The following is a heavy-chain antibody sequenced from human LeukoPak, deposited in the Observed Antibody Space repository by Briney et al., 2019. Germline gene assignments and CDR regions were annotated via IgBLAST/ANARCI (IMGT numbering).Heavy chain of an antibody. Sequence: ASVKVSCKASGYTFTSYDINWVRQATGQGLEWMGWMNPNSGNTGYAQKFQGRVTITRNTSISTAYMELSSQRSEGTAVYYCARGAGYDFWSGYYSGLNYWGQGTLVTVSS. CDR3: ARGAGYDFWSGYYSGLNY. J-gene: IGHJ4*02. CDR2: MNPNSGNT. D-gene: IGHD3-3*01. CDR1: GYTFTSYD. V-gene: IGHV1-8*03.